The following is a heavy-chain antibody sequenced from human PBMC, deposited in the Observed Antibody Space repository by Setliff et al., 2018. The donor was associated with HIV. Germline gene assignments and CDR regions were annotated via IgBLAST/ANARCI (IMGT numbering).Heavy chain of an antibody. CDR3: ARKHKVSLGRGIVVLWGFDP. J-gene: IGHJ5*02. V-gene: IGHV1-8*02. CDR2: MNPNSGNS. CDR1: GYNFINND. D-gene: IGHD3-10*01. Sequence: ASVKVSCKASGYNFINNDINWVRQATGQGLEWMGWMNPNSGNSGYAQKFQGRVTMTRSTSFSTAYMELSDLTSEDTAIYYCARKHKVSLGRGIVVLWGFDPWGQGTLVTVSS.